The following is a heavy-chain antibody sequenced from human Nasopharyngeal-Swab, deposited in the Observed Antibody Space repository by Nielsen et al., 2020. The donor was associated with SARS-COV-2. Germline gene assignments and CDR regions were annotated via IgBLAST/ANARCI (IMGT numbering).Heavy chain of an antibody. CDR2: IWYDGSNK. D-gene: IGHD6-13*01. CDR3: AREGITAVPFLDY. J-gene: IGHJ4*02. V-gene: IGHV3-33*01. CDR1: GSTFSSYG. Sequence: GGSLRLSCAASGSTFSSYGMHWVRQAPGKGLEWVAVIWYDGSNKYYADSVKGRFTISRDNSKNTLYLQMNSLRAEDTAVYYCAREGITAVPFLDYWGQGTLVTVSS.